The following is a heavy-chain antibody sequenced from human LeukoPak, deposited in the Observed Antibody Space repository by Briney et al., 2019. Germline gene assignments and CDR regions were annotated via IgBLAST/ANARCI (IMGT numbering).Heavy chain of an antibody. J-gene: IGHJ4*02. CDR3: AREISNYCSSTSCYYGNFDY. V-gene: IGHV1-18*01. Sequence: GASVKVSCKASGYTFTSYGIGWVRQAPGQGLEWMGWISAYNGNTNYAQKLQGRVTMTTDTSTSTAYMELRSLRSDDTAVYYCAREISNYCSSTSCYYGNFDYWGQGTLVTVSS. CDR2: ISAYNGNT. CDR1: GYTFTSYG. D-gene: IGHD2-2*01.